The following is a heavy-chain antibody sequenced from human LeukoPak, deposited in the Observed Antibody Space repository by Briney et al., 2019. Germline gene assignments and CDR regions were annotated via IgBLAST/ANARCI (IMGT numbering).Heavy chain of an antibody. CDR3: ARDPNGDYIGAFDM. J-gene: IGHJ3*02. Sequence: GGSLRLSCTASGFTFSAYAMMWVRQAPGQGPEWVSAIRGGGGSAFYADSVKGRFTISRDNSKYTLFLQMNSLRAEDTAVYYCARDPNGDYIGAFDMWGPGTMVTVSS. V-gene: IGHV3-23*01. D-gene: IGHD4-17*01. CDR2: IRGGGGSA. CDR1: GFTFSAYA.